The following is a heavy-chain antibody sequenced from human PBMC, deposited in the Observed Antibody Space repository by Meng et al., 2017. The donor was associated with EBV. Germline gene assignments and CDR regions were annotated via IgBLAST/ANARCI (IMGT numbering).Heavy chain of an antibody. J-gene: IGHJ4*02. CDR1: GGSFSGYY. D-gene: IGHD5-24*01. CDR3: ARGRWLQPGSYFDY. V-gene: IGHV4-34*01. Sequence: VQPQQWGAGLLKPSETLSLTCAVYGGSFSGYYWSWIRQPPGKGLEWIGEINHSGSTNYNPSLKSRVTISVDTSKNQFSLKLSSVTAADTAVYYCARGRWLQPGSYFDYWGQGTLVTVSS. CDR2: INHSGST.